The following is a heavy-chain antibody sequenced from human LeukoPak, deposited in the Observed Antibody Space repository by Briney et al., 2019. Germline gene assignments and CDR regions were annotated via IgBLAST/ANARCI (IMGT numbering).Heavy chain of an antibody. CDR3: ARRKTAVAGLKVFGM. D-gene: IGHD6-19*01. CDR2: VYYSGDT. CDR1: GGSISSSDYY. Sequence: PSETLSLTCSVSGGSISSSDYYWGWIRQPPGKGLEWIGTVYYSGDTYYNPSLKSRVTISIDTSKNQFSLRLSSVTAADTAVYYCARRKTAVAGLKVFGMWGQGTMVTVSS. V-gene: IGHV4-39*07. J-gene: IGHJ3*02.